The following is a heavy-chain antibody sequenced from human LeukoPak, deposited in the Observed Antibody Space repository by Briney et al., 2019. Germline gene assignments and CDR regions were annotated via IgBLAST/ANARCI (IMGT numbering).Heavy chain of an antibody. CDR2: IYYSGST. Sequence: PSETLSLTCTVSGGSISSYYWSWVRQPPGKGLEWIGYIYYSGSTNYNPSLKSRVTISVDTSKNKFSLKLSSVTAADTAVYYCAREYSSSWYDAFDIWGQGTMVTVSS. CDR1: GGSISSYY. V-gene: IGHV4-59*12. CDR3: AREYSSSWYDAFDI. D-gene: IGHD6-13*01. J-gene: IGHJ3*02.